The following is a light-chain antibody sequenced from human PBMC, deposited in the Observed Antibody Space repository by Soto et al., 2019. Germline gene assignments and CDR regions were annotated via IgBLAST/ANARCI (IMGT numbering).Light chain of an antibody. CDR3: QQYDNYPLT. V-gene: IGKV1-5*01. J-gene: IGKJ4*01. CDR2: DAS. Sequence: DIQMTQSPSTLSASVGDRVTITCRASQSVRSWLAWYQQKPGRAPKFLIYDASSLESRVPSRFSGSGSGTEFTLTISNLQPDDFATYYCQQYDNYPLTFGGGTKLEI. CDR1: QSVRSW.